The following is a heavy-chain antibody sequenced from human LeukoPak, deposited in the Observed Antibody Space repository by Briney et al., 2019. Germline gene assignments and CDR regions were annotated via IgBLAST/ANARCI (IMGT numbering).Heavy chain of an antibody. Sequence: PSETLSLTCTVSGGSISSSSYYWGWIRQPPGKGLEWIGSIYYSGSTYYNPSLKSRVTISVDRSKNQFSLKLSSVTAADTAVYYCARDSSANFDYWGQGTLVTVPS. CDR2: IYYSGST. J-gene: IGHJ4*02. CDR3: ARDSSANFDY. V-gene: IGHV4-39*07. D-gene: IGHD2-15*01. CDR1: GGSISSSSYY.